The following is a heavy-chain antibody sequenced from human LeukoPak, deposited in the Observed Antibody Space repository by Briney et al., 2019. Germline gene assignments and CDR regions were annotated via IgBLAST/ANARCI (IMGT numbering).Heavy chain of an antibody. CDR3: VARPSYYDSSGYYDY. CDR2: IGTAGDT. CDR1: GFTFGSYD. Sequence: PGGSLRLSCAASGFTFGSYDMHWVRQATGKGLEWVSAIGTAGDTYYPGSVKGRFTISRENAKNSLYLQMNSLRAGDTAVYYCVARPSYYDSSGYYDYWGQGTLVTVSS. J-gene: IGHJ4*02. V-gene: IGHV3-13*01. D-gene: IGHD3-22*01.